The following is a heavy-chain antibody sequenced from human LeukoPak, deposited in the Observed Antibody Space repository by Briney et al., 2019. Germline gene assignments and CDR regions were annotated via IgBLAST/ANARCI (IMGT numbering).Heavy chain of an antibody. D-gene: IGHD6-6*01. Sequence: ASVKVSCKASGYTFTSYGISWVRQAPGQGLEWMGWISAYNGNTNYAQKLQGRVTITTDESTSTAYMELSSLRSEDTAVYYCARGPIEYSSSSAYYCYMDVWGKGTTVTVSS. J-gene: IGHJ6*03. CDR1: GYTFTSYG. V-gene: IGHV1-18*01. CDR3: ARGPIEYSSSSAYYCYMDV. CDR2: ISAYNGNT.